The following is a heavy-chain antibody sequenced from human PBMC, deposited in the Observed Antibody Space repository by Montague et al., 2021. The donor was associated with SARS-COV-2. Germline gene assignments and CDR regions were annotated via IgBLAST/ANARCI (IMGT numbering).Heavy chain of an antibody. V-gene: IGHV4-30-2*06. CDR3: ARGSGWMGNAFDI. CDR2: IYQSGXA. D-gene: IGHD6-19*01. CDR1: GGSVSSGDYS. J-gene: IGHJ3*02. Sequence: TLSLTCVVSGGSVSSGDYSWSWIRQSPGKGLEWIGYIYQSGXAXYXXXXKSRVTISIDTSKNQFSLKLRSVTAADTAVYYCARGSGWMGNAFDIWGQGTMVTVSS.